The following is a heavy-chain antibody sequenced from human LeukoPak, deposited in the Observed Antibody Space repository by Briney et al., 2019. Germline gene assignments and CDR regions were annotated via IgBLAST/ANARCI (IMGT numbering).Heavy chain of an antibody. D-gene: IGHD3-22*01. CDR3: ATLGGRTYYYDSSGYGDAFDI. CDR1: GFTVSNTY. V-gene: IGHV3-23*01. Sequence: GGSLRLSCAASGFTVSNTYLSWVRQAPGKGLEWVSTISGSGSNTYYADSVKGRFTISRDNSKNTLYLQMNSLRAEDTAVYYCATLGGRTYYYDSSGYGDAFDIWGQGTMVTVSS. J-gene: IGHJ3*02. CDR2: ISGSGSNT.